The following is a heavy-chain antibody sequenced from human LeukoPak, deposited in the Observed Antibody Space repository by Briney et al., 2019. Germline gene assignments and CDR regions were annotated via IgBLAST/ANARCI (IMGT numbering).Heavy chain of an antibody. J-gene: IGHJ4*02. Sequence: SETLSLTCTVSGGSISSYYWSWIRQPAGKGLEWIGRIYTSGSTNYNPSLKSRVTMSVDTSKNQSSLKLSSVTAADTAVYYCARYYYGSEQPIFDYWGQGTLVTVSS. D-gene: IGHD3-10*01. V-gene: IGHV4-4*07. CDR3: ARYYYGSEQPIFDY. CDR2: IYTSGST. CDR1: GGSISSYY.